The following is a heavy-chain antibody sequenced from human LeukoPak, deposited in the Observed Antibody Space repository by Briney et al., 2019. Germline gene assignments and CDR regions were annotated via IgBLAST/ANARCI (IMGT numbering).Heavy chain of an antibody. J-gene: IGHJ4*02. D-gene: IGHD2/OR15-2a*01. V-gene: IGHV3-30*18. CDR3: VKDMNSGSPLYYFQS. CDR2: ISYDGDKK. CDR1: GLTFSDYA. Sequence: GGSLRLSCAASGLTFSDYAMHWIRQAPGKGLEWVAVISYDGDKKYYPDSVKGRFTISRDDSRNALYLQVSSLGAEDTAVYYCVKDMNSGSPLYYFQSWGQGTLVTVSS.